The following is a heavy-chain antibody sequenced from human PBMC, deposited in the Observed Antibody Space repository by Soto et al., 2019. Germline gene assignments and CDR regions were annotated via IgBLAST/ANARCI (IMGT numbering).Heavy chain of an antibody. D-gene: IGHD1-26*01. Sequence: SETLSLTCTVSGGSISSYYWSWIRQPPGKGLEWIGYIYYSGSTNYNPSLKSRVTISVDTSKNQFSLKLTSVTAADAAVYYCARRYGGNFDYWGQGTLVTVSS. V-gene: IGHV4-59*01. CDR1: GGSISSYY. CDR2: IYYSGST. CDR3: ARRYGGNFDY. J-gene: IGHJ4*02.